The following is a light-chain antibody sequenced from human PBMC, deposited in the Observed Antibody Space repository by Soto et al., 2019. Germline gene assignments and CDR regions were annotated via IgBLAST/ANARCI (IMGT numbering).Light chain of an antibody. CDR2: GAS. V-gene: IGKV3-15*01. CDR3: QQYSDWPLT. CDR1: QTVRNNN. Sequence: IVLTQSPATLSLSPGERATLFCRASQTVRNNNLAWYQQKPGQAPRALIYGASTRATGIPARFSGRGSGTGFTLTISSLQSEDFAVYYCQQYSDWPLTFGGGTKVEI. J-gene: IGKJ4*01.